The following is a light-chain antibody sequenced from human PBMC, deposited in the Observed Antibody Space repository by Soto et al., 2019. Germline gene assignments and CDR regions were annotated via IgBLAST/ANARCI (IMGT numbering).Light chain of an antibody. Sequence: EMGLTQSPGTLSFSPGDRATLSCRASQSVSNDYVAWVQQKPGQTPRLLIYSVSSRAAGIPDRFSGSGSGTDFTLTISGLQSEDFAVYYCQQYSNWPPWTLGPGTKVDIK. J-gene: IGKJ1*01. CDR3: QQYSNWPPWT. V-gene: IGKV3-20*01. CDR2: SVS. CDR1: QSVSNDY.